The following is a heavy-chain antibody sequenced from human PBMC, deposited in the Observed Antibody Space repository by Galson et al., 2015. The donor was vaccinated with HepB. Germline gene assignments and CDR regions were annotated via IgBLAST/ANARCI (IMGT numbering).Heavy chain of an antibody. D-gene: IGHD3-10*01. J-gene: IGHJ4*02. Sequence: PALVKPTQTLTLTCTFSGFSLSTSGMCVSWIRQPPGKALEWLARIDWDGDEYYSTSLKTRLTISKDTSKNQVVLTMTNMDPVDTATYYCARIRNRFGDFDYWGQGTLVTVSS. CDR1: GFSLSTSGMC. CDR2: IDWDGDE. CDR3: ARIRNRFGDFDY. V-gene: IGHV2-70*11.